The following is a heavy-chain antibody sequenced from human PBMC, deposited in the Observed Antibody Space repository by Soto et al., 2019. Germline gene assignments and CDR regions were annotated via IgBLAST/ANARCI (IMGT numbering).Heavy chain of an antibody. J-gene: IGHJ4*01. V-gene: IGHV1-69*05. CDR1: GGTFSTYA. Sequence: QVQLVQSGAEVKKPESSVKVSCKAPGGTFSTYAISWVRQAPGQGLEWMGGIIPMFGTANYAQRFQERVTITPDESTNTVYRELSSLRSEDTALYFCASGIQLWLRRINNGYSGWGHGTLVTVSS. CDR3: ASGIQLWLRRINNGYSG. CDR2: IIPMFGTA. D-gene: IGHD5-18*01.